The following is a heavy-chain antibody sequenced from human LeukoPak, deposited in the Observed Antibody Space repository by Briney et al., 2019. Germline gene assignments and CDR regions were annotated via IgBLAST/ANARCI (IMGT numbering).Heavy chain of an antibody. D-gene: IGHD1/OR15-1a*01. CDR2: MNSDGSIT. Sequence: GGSLRLSCAASGFTFSIYWMHWVRQAPGQGLVWVSNMNSDGSITNYADSVKGRFTISRDNAKNTLYLQMNSLGVEDTAVYYCARDPRNKGFDPWGQGTLVTVSS. V-gene: IGHV3-74*01. CDR3: ARDPRNKGFDP. J-gene: IGHJ5*02. CDR1: GFTFSIYW.